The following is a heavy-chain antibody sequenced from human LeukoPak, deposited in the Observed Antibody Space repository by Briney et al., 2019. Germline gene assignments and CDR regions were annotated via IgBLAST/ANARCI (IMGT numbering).Heavy chain of an antibody. V-gene: IGHV4-39*07. CDR1: GGSISSSSYY. D-gene: IGHD7-27*01. Sequence: SETLSLTCTVSGGSISSSSYYWGWIRQPPGKGLEWIGTIYYSGSTYYNPSLKSRVTISVDTSKNQFSLKLSSVTAADTAVYYCARGSSGRSPWGSSAPRWNWFDPWGQGTLVTVSS. J-gene: IGHJ5*02. CDR3: ARGSSGRSPWGSSAPRWNWFDP. CDR2: IYYSGST.